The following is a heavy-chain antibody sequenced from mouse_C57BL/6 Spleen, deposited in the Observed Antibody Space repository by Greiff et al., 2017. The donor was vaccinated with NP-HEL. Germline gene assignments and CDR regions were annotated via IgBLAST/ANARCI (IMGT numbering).Heavy chain of an antibody. CDR3: ARDRGDYDGYWYFDV. D-gene: IGHD2-4*01. J-gene: IGHJ1*03. Sequence: EVKLVESGGGLVKPGGSLKLSCAASGFTFSSYAMSWVRQTPEKRLEWVATISDGGSYTYYPDNVKGRFTISRDNAKNNLYLQMSHLKSEDTAMYYCARDRGDYDGYWYFDVWGTGTTVTVSS. CDR2: ISDGGSYT. V-gene: IGHV5-4*01. CDR1: GFTFSSYA.